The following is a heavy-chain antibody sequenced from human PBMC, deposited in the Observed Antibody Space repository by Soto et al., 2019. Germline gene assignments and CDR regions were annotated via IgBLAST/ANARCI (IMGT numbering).Heavy chain of an antibody. V-gene: IGHV3-23*01. CDR1: GFTFSSYA. CDR3: AKDTSSSPYYMDV. CDR2: ISGSGGST. Sequence: GGSLRLSCAASGFTFSSYAMSWVRQAPGKGLEWVSAISGSGGSTYYADSVKGRFIISRDNSKNTLHLQMNSLRAEDTAVYYCAKDTSSSPYYMDVWGKGTTVTVSS. J-gene: IGHJ6*03. D-gene: IGHD2-2*01.